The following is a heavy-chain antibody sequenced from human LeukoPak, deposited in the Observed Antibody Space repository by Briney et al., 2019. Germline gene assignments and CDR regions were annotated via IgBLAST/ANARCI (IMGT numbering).Heavy chain of an antibody. V-gene: IGHV3-21*01. Sequence: GGSLRLSCAASGFTFSSYAMSWVRQAPGKGLEWVSAISSSSSYIYYADSVKGRFTISRDNAKNSLYLQMNSLRAEDTAVYYCAIQLWLLSSFDYWGQGTLVTVSS. CDR3: AIQLWLLSSFDY. CDR2: ISSSSSYI. D-gene: IGHD5-18*01. CDR1: GFTFSSYA. J-gene: IGHJ4*02.